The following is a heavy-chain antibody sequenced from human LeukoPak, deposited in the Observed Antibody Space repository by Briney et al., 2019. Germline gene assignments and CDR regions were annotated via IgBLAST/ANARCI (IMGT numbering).Heavy chain of an antibody. V-gene: IGHV1-69*13. CDR1: GGTFSSYA. J-gene: IGHJ4*02. CDR2: IIPIFGTA. D-gene: IGHD1-14*01. CDR3: ARYHEGRDYFDY. Sequence: ASVKVSCKASGGTFSSYAISWVRQAPGQGLEWMGGIIPIFGTANYAQKFQGRVTITADESTSTAYMELSSLRSEDTAVYYCARYHEGRDYFDYWGQGTLVTVSS.